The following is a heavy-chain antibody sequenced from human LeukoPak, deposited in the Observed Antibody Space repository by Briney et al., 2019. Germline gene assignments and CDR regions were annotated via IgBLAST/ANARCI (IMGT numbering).Heavy chain of an antibody. V-gene: IGHV3-7*03. Sequence: GGSLRLSCAASGFMFSSYWMSWVRQAPGKGLEWVADIKEDGGEKSYVDSVKGRFTISRDNAKNSLYLQMNSLRAEDTAVYYCARDPLEDSSSYFDYWGQGTLVTVSS. D-gene: IGHD6-13*01. J-gene: IGHJ4*02. CDR3: ARDPLEDSSSYFDY. CDR1: GFMFSSYW. CDR2: IKEDGGEK.